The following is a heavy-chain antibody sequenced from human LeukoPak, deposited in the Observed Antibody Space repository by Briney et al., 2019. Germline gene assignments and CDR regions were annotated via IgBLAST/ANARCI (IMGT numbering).Heavy chain of an antibody. J-gene: IGHJ4*02. V-gene: IGHV3-53*01. Sequence: GGSLRLSCVASGVTVTSNCMSWVRQAPGKGLEWVSVIYSDGTTYYSDSVKGRFTISRDNSKNSLYLQMNSLRAEDTAVYYCARGYSSSWYYFDYWGQGTLVTVSS. D-gene: IGHD6-13*01. CDR1: GVTVTSNC. CDR2: IYSDGTT. CDR3: ARGYSSSWYYFDY.